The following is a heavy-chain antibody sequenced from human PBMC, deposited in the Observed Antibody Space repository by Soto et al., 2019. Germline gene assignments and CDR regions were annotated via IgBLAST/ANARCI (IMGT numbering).Heavy chain of an antibody. CDR2: ITGSGIYT. CDR3: VKEGISNYNAYFDY. CDR1: GFIFATHT. J-gene: IGHJ4*02. V-gene: IGHV3-21*02. Sequence: VQLVESGGGLVKPGGSLRLSCAASGFIFATHTINWVRQAPGKGLEWVSSITGSGIYTRYADSVKGRFTISRDNAKASLYRQMNSLGAEETAVYYCVKEGISNYNAYFDYWGQGTLVTVSS. D-gene: IGHD4-4*01.